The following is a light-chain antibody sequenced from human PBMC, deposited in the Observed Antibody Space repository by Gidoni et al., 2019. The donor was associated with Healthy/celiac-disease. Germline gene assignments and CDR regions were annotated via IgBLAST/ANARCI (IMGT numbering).Light chain of an antibody. CDR2: DAS. Sequence: DIQMTQSPSSLSASVGDRVNITCQASQDISNYLNCYQQKPGKAPKLLIYDASNLETGVPSRFSGSGSGTDFTFTISSLQPEDIATDYFQQYDNLPYTFGQGTKLEIK. J-gene: IGKJ2*01. V-gene: IGKV1-33*01. CDR3: QQYDNLPYT. CDR1: QDISNY.